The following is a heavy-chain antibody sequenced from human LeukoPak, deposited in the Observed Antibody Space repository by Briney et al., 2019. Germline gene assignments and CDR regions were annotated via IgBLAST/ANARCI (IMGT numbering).Heavy chain of an antibody. CDR3: ARGPNCSGGSCYLWAYYYYYMDV. V-gene: IGHV1-69*06. CDR1: GGTFSSYA. CDR2: IIPIFGTA. D-gene: IGHD2-15*01. J-gene: IGHJ6*03. Sequence: ASVRVSCKASGGTFSSYAISWVRQAPGQGLEWMGGIIPIFGTANYAQKFQGRVTITADKSTSTAYMELSSLRSEDTAVYYCARGPNCSGGSCYLWAYYYYYMDVWGKGTTVTVSS.